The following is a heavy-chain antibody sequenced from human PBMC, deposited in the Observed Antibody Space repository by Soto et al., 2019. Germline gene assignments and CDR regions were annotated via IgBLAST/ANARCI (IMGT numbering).Heavy chain of an antibody. D-gene: IGHD6-13*01. CDR1: VGSDSSSCFY. CDR2: IYYTGTT. CDR3: ARLTTRSGWSRFDP. V-gene: IGHV4-61*01. J-gene: IGHJ5*02. Sequence: SETLSLTCTDSVGSDSSSCFYWSWVRQPPGQRLEWIGYIYYTGTTNYNPSLASRVAMSVDTSKKQFTLNLRSLNAADTARYYCARLTTRSGWSRFDPWGTGLLRTVST.